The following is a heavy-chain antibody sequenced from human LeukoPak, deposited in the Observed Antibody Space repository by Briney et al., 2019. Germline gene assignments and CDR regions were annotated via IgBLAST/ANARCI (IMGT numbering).Heavy chain of an antibody. CDR2: IIPIFGTA. CDR1: GYTFTSYD. J-gene: IGHJ6*03. CDR3: ATRGLYCSSTSCYLAYYYYYMDV. Sequence: GASVKVSCKASGYTFTSYDIIWVRQAPGQGLKWMGGIIPIFGTANYAQKFQGRGTITADESTSTDYMELSSLRSEDTAVYYCATRGLYCSSTSCYLAYYYYYMDVWGKGTTVTISS. D-gene: IGHD2-2*01. V-gene: IGHV1-69*13.